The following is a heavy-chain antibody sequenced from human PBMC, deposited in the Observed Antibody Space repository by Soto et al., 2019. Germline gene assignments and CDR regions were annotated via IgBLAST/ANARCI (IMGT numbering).Heavy chain of an antibody. J-gene: IGHJ4*02. D-gene: IGHD2-2*01. V-gene: IGHV4-30-4*01. Sequence: PSQTLRVTCTLARGSTSSGDYCRSRIRRPPGWGLEWIGYIYYNGNTYYSPSLKSRVTISVDKSRNPCYLKLSSVTAADTVVHSCPRVPCLGYCRSASTTYFVYWGQGTLV. CDR1: RGSTSSGDYC. CDR3: PRVPCLGYCRSASTTYFVY. CDR2: IYYNGNT.